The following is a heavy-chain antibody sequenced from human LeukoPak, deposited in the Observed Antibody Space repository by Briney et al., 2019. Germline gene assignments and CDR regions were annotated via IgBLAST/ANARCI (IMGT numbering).Heavy chain of an antibody. Sequence: ASVKVSCKASGYTFTSYYMHWVRQAPGQGLEWMGIINPSGGSTSYAQKFQGRVTMTRDTSTSTVYMELSSLRSEDTAVYYCARVRVPATNPDQYYFDYWGQGTLVTASS. CDR3: ARVRVPATNPDQYYFDY. CDR1: GYTFTSYY. J-gene: IGHJ4*02. V-gene: IGHV1-46*01. D-gene: IGHD2-2*01. CDR2: INPSGGST.